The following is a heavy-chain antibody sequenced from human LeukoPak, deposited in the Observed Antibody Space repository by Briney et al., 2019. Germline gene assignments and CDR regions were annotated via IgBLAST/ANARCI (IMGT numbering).Heavy chain of an antibody. V-gene: IGHV1-18*01. Sequence: ASVKVSCKTSGGTFSPYPISWARQAPGQGLEWMGWISAYNGNTNYAQKLQGRVTMTTDTSTSTAYMELRSLRSDDTAVYYCARRLMWAFDIWGQGTMVTVSS. CDR3: ARRLMWAFDI. CDR2: ISAYNGNT. D-gene: IGHD3-16*01. CDR1: GGTFSPYP. J-gene: IGHJ3*02.